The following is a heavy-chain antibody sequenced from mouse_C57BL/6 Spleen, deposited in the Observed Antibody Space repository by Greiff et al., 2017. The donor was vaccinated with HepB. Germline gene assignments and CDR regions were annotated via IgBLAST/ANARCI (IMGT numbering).Heavy chain of an antibody. Sequence: EVNLVESGGGLVKPGGSLKLSCAASGFTFSSYAMSWVRQTPEKRLEWVATISDGGSYTYYPDNVKGRFTISRDNAKNNLYLQMSHLKSEDTAMYYCARGYYGSSYGWYFDVWGTGTTVTVSS. CDR1: GFTFSSYA. J-gene: IGHJ1*03. D-gene: IGHD1-1*01. CDR3: ARGYYGSSYGWYFDV. CDR2: ISDGGSYT. V-gene: IGHV5-4*03.